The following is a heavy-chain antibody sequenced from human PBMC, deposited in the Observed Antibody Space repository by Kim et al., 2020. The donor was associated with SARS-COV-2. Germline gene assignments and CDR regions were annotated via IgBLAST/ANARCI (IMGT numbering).Heavy chain of an antibody. J-gene: IGHJ3*02. V-gene: IGHV3-48*02. CDR1: GFTFSSYS. Sequence: GGSLRLSCAASGFTFSSYSMNWVRQAPGKGLEWVSYISSSSSTIYYADSVKGRFTISRDNAKNSLYLQMNSLRDEDTAVYYCARDSGIVPVPSLDAFDIWGQGTMVTVSS. D-gene: IGHD1-26*01. CDR3: ARDSGIVPVPSLDAFDI. CDR2: ISSSSSTI.